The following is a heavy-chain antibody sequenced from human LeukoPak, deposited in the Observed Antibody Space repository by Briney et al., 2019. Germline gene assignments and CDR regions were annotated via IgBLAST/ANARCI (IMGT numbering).Heavy chain of an antibody. Sequence: PGGSLRLSCAASGFTFSSYSMNWVRQAPGKGLEWVSYISSSSSYIYYADSVKGRFTISRDNAKNSLYLQMNSLRAEDTAVYYCARGGYDSSGRGYFDYWGQGTLVTVSS. CDR2: ISSSSSYI. V-gene: IGHV3-21*05. J-gene: IGHJ4*02. CDR1: GFTFSSYS. CDR3: ARGGYDSSGRGYFDY. D-gene: IGHD3-22*01.